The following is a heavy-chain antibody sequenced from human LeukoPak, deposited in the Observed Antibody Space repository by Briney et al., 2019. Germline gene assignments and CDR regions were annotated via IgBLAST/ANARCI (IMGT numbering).Heavy chain of an antibody. D-gene: IGHD6-19*01. J-gene: IGHJ4*02. CDR3: AKTTTGYSSGRYPGWPVDC. V-gene: IGHV3-23*01. CDR1: GFTFNSYA. Sequence: GGSLRLSCGASGFTFNSYAVSWVRQAPGKGLEWVSAKGRFTISRDNSKNTVYLQMNSLSTEDAAVYYCAKTTTGYSSGRYPGWPVDCWGQGTLVTVSS.